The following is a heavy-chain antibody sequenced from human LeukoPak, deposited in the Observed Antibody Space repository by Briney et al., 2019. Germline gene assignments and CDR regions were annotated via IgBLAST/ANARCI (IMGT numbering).Heavy chain of an antibody. CDR2: IYSGGST. V-gene: IGHV3-53*01. Sequence: GGSLRLSCAASGFTVSGNYMSWVRQAPGKGLEWVSVIYSGGSTYYTDSVKGRFTISRDNAKNSLYLQMNSLRAEDTAVYYCARDGAFSERFDYWGQGTLVTVSS. CDR3: ARDGAFSERFDY. CDR1: GFTVSGNY. D-gene: IGHD3-3*01. J-gene: IGHJ4*02.